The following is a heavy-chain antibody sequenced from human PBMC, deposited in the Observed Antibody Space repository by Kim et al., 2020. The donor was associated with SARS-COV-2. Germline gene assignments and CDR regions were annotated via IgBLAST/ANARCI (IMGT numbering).Heavy chain of an antibody. Sequence: SYADSVKGRFTISRDNSKNTMYLQMNSLRAEDTAVYYCAKSGYSYGTLDYWGQGTLVTVSS. J-gene: IGHJ4*02. CDR3: AKSGYSYGTLDY. V-gene: IGHV3-30*02. D-gene: IGHD5-18*01.